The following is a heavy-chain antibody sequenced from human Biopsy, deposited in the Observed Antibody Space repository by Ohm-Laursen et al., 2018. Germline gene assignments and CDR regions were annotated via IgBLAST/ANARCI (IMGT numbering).Heavy chain of an antibody. Sequence: SDTLSLTCTVSGGSISSDWWSWIRQTPGKGLEWIGYVYYSGTTTYNPSLRSRVTISVDTSMNQFSLNLNSVTAADTAVYYCARHPTGFWFDPWGQGTLVIVSS. J-gene: IGHJ5*02. CDR1: GGSISSDW. V-gene: IGHV4-59*08. CDR2: VYYSGTT. CDR3: ARHPTGFWFDP.